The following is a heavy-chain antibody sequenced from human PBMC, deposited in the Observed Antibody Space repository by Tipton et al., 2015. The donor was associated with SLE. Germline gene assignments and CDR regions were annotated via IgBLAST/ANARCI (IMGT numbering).Heavy chain of an antibody. J-gene: IGHJ6*03. CDR3: ARGVAGYFFYCYMDV. V-gene: IGHV4-34*01. CDR2: VSHSGGA. CDR1: GGSFSGYA. Sequence: LRLSCGLSGGSFSGYAWSWIRHPPGKTLEWIGEVSHSGGANYNPSLESRATVSLDRSNNGFSLRLSSVTAADTAVYYCARGVAGYFFYCYMDVWGKGTTVTISS. D-gene: IGHD2/OR15-2a*01.